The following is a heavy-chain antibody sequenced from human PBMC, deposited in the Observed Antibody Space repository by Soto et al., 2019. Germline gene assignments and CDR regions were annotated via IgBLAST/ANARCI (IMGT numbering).Heavy chain of an antibody. CDR1: GGSISAYY. J-gene: IGHJ4*02. CDR2: VYYSGST. V-gene: IGHV4-59*08. Sequence: QVQLQESGPGLVKPSETLSLTCTVSGGSISAYYWSWFRQAPGKGLDWIGYVYYSGSTNYNPSLQSRVTISVDTSKNQFSLKLRYVTAADTAVYYCARQAIDWGQGTLVTVSS. CDR3: ARQAID.